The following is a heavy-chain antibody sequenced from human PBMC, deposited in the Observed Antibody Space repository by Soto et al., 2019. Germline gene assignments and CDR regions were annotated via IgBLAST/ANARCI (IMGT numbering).Heavy chain of an antibody. D-gene: IGHD1-1*01. CDR1: GFTFDDYA. CDR3: SKDRTARTPYHGMDV. J-gene: IGHJ6*02. V-gene: IGHV3-9*01. Sequence: EVQLVESGGGLVQPGRSLRLSCVASGFTFDDYAMHWVRQAPGKGLAWVSSMSWNGPSLGYADSVKGRFTISRDNAKNSLYLQMNSLRPEDTALYFCSKDRTARTPYHGMDVWGQGTTVTVSS. CDR2: MSWNGPSL.